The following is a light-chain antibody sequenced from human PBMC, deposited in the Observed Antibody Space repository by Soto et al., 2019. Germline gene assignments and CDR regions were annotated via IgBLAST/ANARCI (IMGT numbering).Light chain of an antibody. CDR3: CSYAGSSTFYV. CDR1: SSEVGSYNL. Sequence: QSVLTQPASLSVSPGQSISISCTGNSSEVGSYNLVSWYQQHPGKAPKLMIYEGSKRPSGVSNRFSGSKSGNTASLTISGLQAEDEADYYCCSYAGSSTFYVFGTGTKVTVL. CDR2: EGS. J-gene: IGLJ1*01. V-gene: IGLV2-23*01.